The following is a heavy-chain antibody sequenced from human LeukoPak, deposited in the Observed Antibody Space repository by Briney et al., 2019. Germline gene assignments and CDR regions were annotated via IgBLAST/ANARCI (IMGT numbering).Heavy chain of an antibody. D-gene: IGHD3-10*01. CDR2: ISGSGGST. V-gene: IGHV3-23*01. CDR1: GFTFSDYD. CDR3: AMDTGTYGSGVH. J-gene: IGHJ4*02. Sequence: PGGSLRLSCAASGFTFSDYDMNWIRQAPGKGLEWVSAISGSGGSTYYADSVKGRFTISRDNSKNTLYLQMNSLRAEDTAVYYCAMDTGTYGSGVHWGQGTLVTVSS.